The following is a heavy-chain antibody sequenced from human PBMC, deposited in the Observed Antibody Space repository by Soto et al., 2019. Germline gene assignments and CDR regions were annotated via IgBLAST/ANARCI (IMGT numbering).Heavy chain of an antibody. CDR3: ARLPVNRCSGGSCYSEILWWFDP. Sequence: PGESLKISCKGSGYSFTSYWVGWVRQMPGKGLEWMGIIYPGDSDTRYSPSFQGQVTISADKSISTAYLQWSSLKASDTAMYYCARLPVNRCSGGSCYSEILWWFDPWGQGTLVTVSS. CDR1: GYSFTSYW. J-gene: IGHJ5*02. V-gene: IGHV5-51*01. CDR2: IYPGDSDT. D-gene: IGHD2-15*01.